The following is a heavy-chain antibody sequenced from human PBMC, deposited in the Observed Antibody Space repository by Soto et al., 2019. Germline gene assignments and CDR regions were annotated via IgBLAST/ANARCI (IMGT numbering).Heavy chain of an antibody. V-gene: IGHV1-8*01. D-gene: IGHD2-21*01. CDR2: MNPNSGNT. Sequence: ASVKVSCKASGYTFTSYDINWVRQATEQGLEWMGWMNPNSGNTGYAQKFQGRVTMTRNTSISTAYMELSSLRSEDTVVYYCARAYCVGDSYSDAFDIWGQETMLTVSS. J-gene: IGHJ3*02. CDR1: GYTFTSYD. CDR3: ARAYCVGDSYSDAFDI.